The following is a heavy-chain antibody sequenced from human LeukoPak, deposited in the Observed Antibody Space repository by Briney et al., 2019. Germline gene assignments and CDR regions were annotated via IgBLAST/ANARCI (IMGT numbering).Heavy chain of an antibody. CDR1: GYTFTGYY. D-gene: IGHD6-13*01. CDR2: INPNSGGT. Sequence: ASVKVSCKASGYTFTGYYMHWVRQAPGQRLEWMGWINPNSGGTNYAQKFQGRVTMTRDTSISTAYMELSRLRSDDTAVYYCARAIAAAGTKSPRHWGQGTLVTVSS. V-gene: IGHV1-2*02. J-gene: IGHJ4*02. CDR3: ARAIAAAGTKSPRH.